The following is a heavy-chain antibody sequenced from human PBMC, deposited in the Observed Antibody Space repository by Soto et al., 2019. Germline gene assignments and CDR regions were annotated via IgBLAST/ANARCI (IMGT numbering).Heavy chain of an antibody. CDR3: ARHRGPTGDNFDY. D-gene: IGHD2-21*02. CDR1: GGSISSSSYY. J-gene: IGHJ4*02. Sequence: PSETLSLTCTVSGGSISSSSYYWGWIRQPPGKGLEWIGSIYYSGSTYYNPSLKSRVTISVDTSKNQFSLKLSSVTAADTAVYYCARHRGPTGDNFDYWGKGPLVTVSS. CDR2: IYYSGST. V-gene: IGHV4-39*01.